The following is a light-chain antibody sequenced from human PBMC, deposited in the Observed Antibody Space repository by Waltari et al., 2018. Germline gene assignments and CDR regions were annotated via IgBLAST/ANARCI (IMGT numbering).Light chain of an antibody. Sequence: SYVLTQPPSVSVAPGQTARITCGGNNIGSKRVHWYQQKPGQAPVVGVYEDSDRPSGLPERVAGPNSGNTATLTISRVEAGDEADYYCQVWDSSSDHPYVFGTGTKVTVL. V-gene: IGLV3-21*02. CDR3: QVWDSSSDHPYV. J-gene: IGLJ1*01. CDR2: EDS. CDR1: NIGSKR.